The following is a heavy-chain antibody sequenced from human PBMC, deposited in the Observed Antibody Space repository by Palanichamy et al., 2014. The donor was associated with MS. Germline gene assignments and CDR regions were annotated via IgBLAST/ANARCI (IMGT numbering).Heavy chain of an antibody. CDR2: ISYEGGVNK. Sequence: QVQLVESGGGVVQPGRSLRLSCAASGFTFRSYAMHWVRQAPGKGLEWVAVISYEGGVNKHYADSVKGRFTISRDNSKNTLSLQMNSLRADDTAVYYCAKDPLDLWGQGTLVTVSS. D-gene: IGHD2-15*01. V-gene: IGHV3-30*04. CDR1: GFTFRSYA. CDR3: AKDPLDL. J-gene: IGHJ4*02.